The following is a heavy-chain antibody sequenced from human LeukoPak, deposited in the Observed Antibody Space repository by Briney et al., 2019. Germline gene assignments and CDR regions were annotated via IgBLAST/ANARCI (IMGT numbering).Heavy chain of an antibody. D-gene: IGHD1-1*01. Sequence: PGGSLRLSCAASGFTFSRYGMSWVRQAPGKGLEWVSAISGSGGSTYYADSVKGRFTISRDNSKNTLYLQMNSLRAEDTAVYYCAKDRTGKTPSSHDYWGQGTLVTVSS. CDR2: ISGSGGST. J-gene: IGHJ4*02. CDR3: AKDRTGKTPSSHDY. CDR1: GFTFSRYG. V-gene: IGHV3-23*01.